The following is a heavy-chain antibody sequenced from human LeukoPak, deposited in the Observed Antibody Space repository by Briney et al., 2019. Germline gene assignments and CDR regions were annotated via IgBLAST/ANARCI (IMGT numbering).Heavy chain of an antibody. V-gene: IGHV3-30*03. D-gene: IGHD3-22*01. CDR3: AREFFYYDSSGYPFDY. CDR2: ISYDGSNK. J-gene: IGHJ4*02. Sequence: GGSLRLSCAASGFTFSSYGMHWVRQAPGKGLEWVAVISYDGSNKYYADSVKGRFTISRDNSKNTLYLQMNSLRAEDTAVYYCAREFFYYDSSGYPFDYWGQGTLVTVSS. CDR1: GFTFSSYG.